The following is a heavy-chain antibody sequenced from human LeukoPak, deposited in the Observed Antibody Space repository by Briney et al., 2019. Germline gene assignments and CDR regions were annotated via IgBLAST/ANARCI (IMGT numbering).Heavy chain of an antibody. CDR3: ARPHYGDYERGDY. Sequence: PSETLSLTCTVSGGSISSYYWSWIRQPAGNGLEWIGRIYGSDSGRTNYNPSLKSRGSMSVDTSKKQFSLKLSSVTAADTAVYYCARPHYGDYERGDYRGQGTLVTVSS. D-gene: IGHD4-17*01. J-gene: IGHJ4*02. CDR1: GGSISSYY. CDR2: IYGSDSGRT. V-gene: IGHV4-4*07.